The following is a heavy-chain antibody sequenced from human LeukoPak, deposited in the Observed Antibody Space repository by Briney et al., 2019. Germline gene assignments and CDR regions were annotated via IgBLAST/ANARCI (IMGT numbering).Heavy chain of an antibody. D-gene: IGHD6-19*01. V-gene: IGHV4-30-4*08. CDR3: ARLGSGWYSDY. Sequence: PSETLSLTFTVSGGSISSGDYYWSWIRQPPGKGLEWIGYIYYSGSTYYNPSLKSRVTISVDTSKNQFSLKLSSVTAADTAVYYCARLGSGWYSDYWGQGTLVTVSS. CDR1: GGSISSGDYY. CDR2: IYYSGST. J-gene: IGHJ4*02.